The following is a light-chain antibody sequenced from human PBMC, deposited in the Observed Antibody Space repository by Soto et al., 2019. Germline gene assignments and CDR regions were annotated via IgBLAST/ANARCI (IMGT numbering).Light chain of an antibody. CDR2: LGS. J-gene: IGKJ4*01. CDR1: QSLLYSNGYNY. Sequence: DIVMTQSPLSLAVTPGEPASISCRSSQSLLYSNGYNYLDWYLQKPGQSPQLLIYLGSNRASGVPDRFSGSGSGTDFTLKISRVEAEDVGVYYCMQALQTPVTFGGGTKVEIK. V-gene: IGKV2-28*01. CDR3: MQALQTPVT.